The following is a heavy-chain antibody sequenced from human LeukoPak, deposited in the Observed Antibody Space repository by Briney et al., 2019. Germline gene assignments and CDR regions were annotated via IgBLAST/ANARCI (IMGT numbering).Heavy chain of an antibody. CDR2: IYYTGST. CDR1: GASISGGTYY. V-gene: IGHV4-39*01. CDR3: ARRGGSGRAFDY. J-gene: IGHJ4*02. Sequence: SETLSLTCSVSGASISGGTYYWGWIRQPPGKGLEWIGCIYYTGSTYDNPSLRSRVTISVDTSKNQFSLKLSSVTAADTAVYYCARRGGSGRAFDYWGQGTLVTVSS. D-gene: IGHD1-26*01.